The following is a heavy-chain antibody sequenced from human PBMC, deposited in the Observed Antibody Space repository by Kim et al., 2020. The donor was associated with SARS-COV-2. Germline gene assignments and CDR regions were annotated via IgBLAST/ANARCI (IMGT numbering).Heavy chain of an antibody. CDR2: MNPNSGNT. V-gene: IGHV1-8*01. CDR3: ARGGFPDFWSGYSFDY. J-gene: IGHJ4*02. CDR1: GYTFTSYD. D-gene: IGHD3-3*01. Sequence: ASVKVSCKASGYTFTSYDINWVRQATGQGLEWMGWMNPNSGNTGYAQKFQGRVTMTRNTSISTAYMELSSLRSEDTAVYYCARGGFPDFWSGYSFDYWGQGTLVTVSS.